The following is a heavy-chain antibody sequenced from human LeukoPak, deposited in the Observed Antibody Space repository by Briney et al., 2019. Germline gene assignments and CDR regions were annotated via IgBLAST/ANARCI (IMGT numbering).Heavy chain of an antibody. D-gene: IGHD4-17*01. CDR3: ARSSYYDYGERGGF. Sequence: PSETLSLTCAVYGGSFSGYYWSWVRQAPGKGLECVANIKQDGSEKNYMDSVKGRFTISRDNAKHSLYLQMNSLRAEDTAVYYCARSSYYDYGERGGFWGQGTLVTVSS. CDR1: GGSFSGYY. CDR2: IKQDGSEK. V-gene: IGHV3-7*01. J-gene: IGHJ4*02.